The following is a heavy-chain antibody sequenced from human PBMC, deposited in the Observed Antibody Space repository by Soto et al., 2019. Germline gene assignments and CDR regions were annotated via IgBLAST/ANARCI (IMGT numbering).Heavy chain of an antibody. CDR2: ISSSSSYI. D-gene: IGHD6-13*01. CDR1: GFTFSSYS. V-gene: IGHV3-21*01. Sequence: EVQLVESGGGLVQPGGSLRLSCAASGFTFSSYSMNWVRQAPGKGLEWVSSISSSSSYIYYADSVKGRFTISRDNAKNSLYLQMNSLRAEDTAVYYCARNNLIAAAGSWFDPWGQGTLVTVSS. CDR3: ARNNLIAAAGSWFDP. J-gene: IGHJ5*02.